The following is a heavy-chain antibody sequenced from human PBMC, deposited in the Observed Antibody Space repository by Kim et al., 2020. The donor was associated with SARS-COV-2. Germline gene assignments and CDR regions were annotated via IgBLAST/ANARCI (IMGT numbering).Heavy chain of an antibody. CDR3: AREARWIQLWRDYYGMDV. Sequence: SETLSLTCTVSGGSISSGSYYWSWIRQPVGKGLEWIGRIYTSGSTNYNPSLKSRVTISVDTSKNQFSLKLSSVTAADTAVYYCAREARWIQLWRDYYGMDVWGQGTTVTVSS. D-gene: IGHD5-18*01. CDR2: IYTSGST. V-gene: IGHV4-61*02. J-gene: IGHJ6*02. CDR1: GGSISSGSYY.